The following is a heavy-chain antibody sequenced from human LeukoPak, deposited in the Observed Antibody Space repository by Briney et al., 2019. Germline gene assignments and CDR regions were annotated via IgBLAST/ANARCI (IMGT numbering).Heavy chain of an antibody. J-gene: IGHJ4*02. D-gene: IGHD5-18*01. CDR1: GGSISSSSYY. CDR2: IYYSGST. CDR3: ASPVDTAMVYPGT. V-gene: IGHV4-39*07. Sequence: SETLSLTCTVSGGSISSSSYYWGWIRQPPGKGLEWIGSIYYSGSTYYNPSLKSRVTISVDTSKNQFSLKLSSVTAADTAVYYCASPVDTAMVYPGTWGQGTLVTVSS.